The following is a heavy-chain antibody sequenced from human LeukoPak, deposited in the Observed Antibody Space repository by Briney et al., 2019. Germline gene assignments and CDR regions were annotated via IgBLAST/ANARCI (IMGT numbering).Heavy chain of an antibody. D-gene: IGHD2-2*01. J-gene: IGHJ4*02. CDR3: ARDLGVVPAAMPIDY. CDR2: INPNSGGT. Sequence: ASVKVSCKASGYTFTGYYMHWVRQAPGQGLEWMGWINPNSGGTNCAQKFQGRVTMTRDTSISTAYMELSRLRSDDTAVYYCARDLGVVPAAMPIDYWGQGTLVTVSS. CDR1: GYTFTGYY. V-gene: IGHV1-2*02.